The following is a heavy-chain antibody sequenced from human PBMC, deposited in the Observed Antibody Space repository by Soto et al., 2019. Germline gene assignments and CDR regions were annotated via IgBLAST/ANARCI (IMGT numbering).Heavy chain of an antibody. CDR1: GVSISSYF. CDR2: TYHRGST. J-gene: IGHJ4*02. Sequence: SETLSLTCSVSGVSISSYFWSWIRQAPGGGLEWIGYTYHRGSTNYSPSLKSRVAISLDTSENQFSLKVNSVTAADTAVYYCARIGGYHGPLDYWGQGTPVTVSS. CDR3: ARIGGYHGPLDY. D-gene: IGHD6-25*01. V-gene: IGHV4-59*01.